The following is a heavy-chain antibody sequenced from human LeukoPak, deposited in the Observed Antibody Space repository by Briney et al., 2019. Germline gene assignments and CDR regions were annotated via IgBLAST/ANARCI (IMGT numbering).Heavy chain of an antibody. V-gene: IGHV3-23*01. CDR1: GFTFSSYA. Sequence: GGSLRLSCAASGFTFSSYAMSRVRQAPGKGLEWVSAISGSGGSTYYADSVKGRFTISRDNSKNTLYLQMNSLRAEDTAVYYCAKVIVPAARALSYYYGMDVWGQGTTVTVSS. CDR2: ISGSGGST. D-gene: IGHD2-2*01. CDR3: AKVIVPAARALSYYYGMDV. J-gene: IGHJ6*02.